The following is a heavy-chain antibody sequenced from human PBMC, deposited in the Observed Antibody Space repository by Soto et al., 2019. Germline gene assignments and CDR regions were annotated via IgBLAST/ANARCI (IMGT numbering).Heavy chain of an antibody. V-gene: IGHV4-4*07. CDR3: ARDTGCSYGAAYDY. CDR2: IFNGGST. CDR1: GVSISSYY. D-gene: IGHD5-18*01. J-gene: IGHJ4*02. Sequence: SETLSLTCTVSGVSISSYYWNWIRQPAGKGLEWIGRIFNGGSTSYNPSLKSRVTMSLDTSKNQFSLKLTSVAAADTAVYYCARDTGCSYGAAYDYWGQGTLVTVSS.